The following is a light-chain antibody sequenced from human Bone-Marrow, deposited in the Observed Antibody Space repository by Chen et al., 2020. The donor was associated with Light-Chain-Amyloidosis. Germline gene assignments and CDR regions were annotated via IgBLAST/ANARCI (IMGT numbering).Light chain of an antibody. CDR3: QSWGSASQV. Sequence: QLVLTQSPSASASLGASVKLTCTLSSGHRRYAIAWHQQHPEKGPRYLMKVNSDGSHSKGDGIPDRFSGSSSRAERYLPIPSLQSEDEADYCCQSWGSASQVFGGGTNLTGL. V-gene: IGLV4-69*01. CDR1: SGHRRYA. CDR2: VNSDGSH. J-gene: IGLJ3*02.